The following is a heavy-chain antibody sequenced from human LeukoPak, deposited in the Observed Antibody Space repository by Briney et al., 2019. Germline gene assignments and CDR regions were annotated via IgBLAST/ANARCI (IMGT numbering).Heavy chain of an antibody. Sequence: PSETLSLTCTVSGGSISNSSNYWGWIRQPPGKGLEWIGSIYYSGSTDYNPSLKSRVTISVDASKNQFSLKMSSVTAADTAVYYCARHFDIWGQGTLVTVSS. CDR1: GGSISNSSNY. J-gene: IGHJ4*02. V-gene: IGHV4-39*01. CDR2: IYYSGST. CDR3: ARHFDI.